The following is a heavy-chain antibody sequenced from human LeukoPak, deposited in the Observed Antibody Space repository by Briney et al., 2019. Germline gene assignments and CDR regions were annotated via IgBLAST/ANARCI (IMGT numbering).Heavy chain of an antibody. D-gene: IGHD3-9*01. CDR1: GGTFSSYA. CDR3: ASAIWDYDILTGYYMLHY. CDR2: IIPIFGTA. J-gene: IGHJ4*02. Sequence: GASVTVSCKASGGTFSSYAISWVRQAPGQGLEWMGGIIPIFGTANYAQKFQGRVTITADESTSTAYMELSSLRSEDTAVYYCASAIWDYDILTGYYMLHYWGQGTLVTVSS. V-gene: IGHV1-69*13.